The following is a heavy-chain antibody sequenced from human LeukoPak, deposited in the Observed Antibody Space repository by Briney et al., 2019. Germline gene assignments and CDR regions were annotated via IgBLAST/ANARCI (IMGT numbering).Heavy chain of an antibody. CDR3: ARVDGYSYGYAYYFDY. D-gene: IGHD5-18*01. V-gene: IGHV1-69*04. CDR2: IVPVVGLA. Sequence: GASVKVSCTASGGISSTYAISWVRQVPGQGLEWMGRIVPVVGLAQYTQKFQGRITITADKSTSTVCMELSTLTSEDTAVYYCARVDGYSYGYAYYFDYWGQGTLVTVSS. J-gene: IGHJ4*02. CDR1: GGISSTYA.